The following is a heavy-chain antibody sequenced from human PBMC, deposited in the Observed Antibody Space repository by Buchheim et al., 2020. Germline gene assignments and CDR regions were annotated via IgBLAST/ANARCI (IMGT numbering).Heavy chain of an antibody. CDR2: IKEDGGEK. CDR1: GFTFSNYW. J-gene: IGHJ6*02. V-gene: IGHV3-7*01. D-gene: IGHD3-22*01. Sequence: EVQLVESGGGLVQPGRSLRLSCAASGFTFSNYWMSWVRQAPGKGLEWVANIKEDGGEKYYVDSVKGRFTISRDNSKNTLYLQMNSLRAEDTAVYYCAGSSSGYYYYYYYGMDVWGQGTT. CDR3: AGSSSGYYYYYYYGMDV.